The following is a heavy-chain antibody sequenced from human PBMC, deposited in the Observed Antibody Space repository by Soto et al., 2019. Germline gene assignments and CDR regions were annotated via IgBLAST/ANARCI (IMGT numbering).Heavy chain of an antibody. Sequence: EVQLVESGGGLVQPGGSLRLSCAASGFTFSSYSMNWVRQAPGKGLEWVSYISSSSSTIYYADSVKGRFTISRDNAKNSLYLQMNSLRAEDTAVYYCARDLDVYMDVWGKGTTVTVSS. J-gene: IGHJ6*03. CDR3: ARDLDVYMDV. D-gene: IGHD3-3*01. CDR1: GFTFSSYS. V-gene: IGHV3-48*01. CDR2: ISSSSSTI.